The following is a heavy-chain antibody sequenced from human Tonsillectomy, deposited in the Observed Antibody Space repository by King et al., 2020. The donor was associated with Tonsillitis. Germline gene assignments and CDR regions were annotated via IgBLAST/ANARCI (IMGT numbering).Heavy chain of an antibody. CDR3: ARSSSSGWYYFDY. CDR2: LYTSGST. J-gene: IGHJ4*02. CDR1: GGSISSNY. V-gene: IGHV4-4*07. Sequence: VQLQESGPGLVRPSETLSLTCTVSGGSISSNYWSWIRQPAGKGLEWIGRLYTSGSTNYNPSLKSRVTMSVDTSKNQFSLGLSSVTAADTAVYYCARSSSSGWYYFDYWGQGTPVTVSS. D-gene: IGHD6-19*01.